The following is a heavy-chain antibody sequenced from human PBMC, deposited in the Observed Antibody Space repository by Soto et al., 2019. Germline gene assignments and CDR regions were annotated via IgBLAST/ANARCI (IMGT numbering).Heavy chain of an antibody. J-gene: IGHJ4*02. Sequence: QVQLVQSGAEVKKPGASVKVSCKPSEYTFNTYYLHWVRQAPGHALEWMGVIHPSGGGSTYAQKFLGRVTVTRDTSTSTVFMELSSLRSDDTAVYYCARGGHIAVVTASFDYWGQGTLVTVSS. V-gene: IGHV1-46*02. CDR3: ARGGHIAVVTASFDY. D-gene: IGHD2-21*02. CDR2: IHPSGGGS. CDR1: EYTFNTYY.